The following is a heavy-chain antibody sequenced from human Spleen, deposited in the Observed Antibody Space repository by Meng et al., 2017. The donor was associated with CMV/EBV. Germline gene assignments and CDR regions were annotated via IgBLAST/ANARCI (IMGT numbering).Heavy chain of an antibody. Sequence: QVQLPQWGAGLLKPSETLSLTCAVYGGSFSGYYWSWIRQPPGKGLEWIGEINHSGSTNYNPSLKSPVTISVDTSKNQFSLKLSSVTAADTAVYYCARSATVLIFDYWGQGTLVTVSS. J-gene: IGHJ4*02. CDR2: INHSGST. V-gene: IGHV4-34*01. CDR3: ARSATVLIFDY. CDR1: GGSFSGYY. D-gene: IGHD1-1*01.